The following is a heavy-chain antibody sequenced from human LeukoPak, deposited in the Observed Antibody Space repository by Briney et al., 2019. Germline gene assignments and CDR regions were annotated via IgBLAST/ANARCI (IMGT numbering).Heavy chain of an antibody. V-gene: IGHV3-74*01. Sequence: AGGSLRLSCAASGFTFSSYAMSWVRQAPGKGLVWVSRINSDGSGTRHADSVEGRFTISRDNAKNTLYLQMNSLRADDTAVYYCERDCRVGEPFDAWGQLTLVSGSS. D-gene: IGHD1-14*01. CDR1: GFTFSSYA. J-gene: IGHJ5*02. CDR3: ERDCRVGEPFDA. CDR2: INSDGSGT.